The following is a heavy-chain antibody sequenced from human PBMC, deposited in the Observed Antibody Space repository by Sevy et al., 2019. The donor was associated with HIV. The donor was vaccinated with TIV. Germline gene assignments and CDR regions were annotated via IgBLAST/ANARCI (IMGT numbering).Heavy chain of an antibody. J-gene: IGHJ5*01. CDR2: KKKDGSET. Sequence: GGSLRLSCAASGLTFSEFWMTWVRQPPGKGLQWLANKKKDGSETNYVDSVKGRFTISKSNARNSLYLQLDSLRAEDTDVYYCARAISTGWYPNCFDSWGLGTLVTVSS. CDR1: GLTFSEFW. CDR3: ARAISTGWYPNCFDS. V-gene: IGHV3-7*04. D-gene: IGHD6-19*01.